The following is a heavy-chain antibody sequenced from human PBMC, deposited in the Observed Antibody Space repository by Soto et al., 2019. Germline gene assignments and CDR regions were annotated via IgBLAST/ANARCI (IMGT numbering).Heavy chain of an antibody. J-gene: IGHJ6*02. CDR2: IIAFSDIV. V-gene: IGHV1-69*12. CDR1: GGTFGIYA. D-gene: IGHD6-13*01. Sequence: QVQLVQSGAEVKKPGSSVKVSCKASGGTFGIYAITWVRQAPGQGLEWMGGIIAFSDIVNYTQKLQGRVTITADESTNTACMDLSSLRSEDTAVYYCARSIYSSSWYHSGNSYYYYGMDVWGQGTTVTVSS. CDR3: ARSIYSSSWYHSGNSYYYYGMDV.